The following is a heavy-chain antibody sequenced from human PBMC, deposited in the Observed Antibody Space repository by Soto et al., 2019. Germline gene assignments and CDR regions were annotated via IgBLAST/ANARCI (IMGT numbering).Heavy chain of an antibody. CDR3: ARLVVRGVILFDY. CDR1: GGSISSYY. V-gene: IGHV4-59*08. Sequence: PSETLSLTCTVSGGSISSYYWSWIRQPPGKGLEWIGYIYYSGSTNYNPSLKSRVTISVDTSKNQFSLKLSSVTAADTAVYYCARLVVRGVILFDYWGQGTLVTVSS. J-gene: IGHJ4*02. CDR2: IYYSGST. D-gene: IGHD3-10*01.